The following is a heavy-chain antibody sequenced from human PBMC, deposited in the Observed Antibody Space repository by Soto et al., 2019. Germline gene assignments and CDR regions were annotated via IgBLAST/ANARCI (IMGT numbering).Heavy chain of an antibody. CDR3: ARDPTDLWFGESIFYYYYGMDV. CDR1: GYTFTSYG. J-gene: IGHJ6*02. V-gene: IGHV1-18*01. CDR2: ISAYNGNT. Sequence: QVQLVQSGAEVKKPGASVKVSCKASGYTFTSYGISWVRQAPGQGLEWMGGISAYNGNTNYAQKLQGRVTMTTDTSTSTAYMELRSLRSDDTAVYYCARDPTDLWFGESIFYYYYGMDVWGQGTTVTVSS. D-gene: IGHD3-10*01.